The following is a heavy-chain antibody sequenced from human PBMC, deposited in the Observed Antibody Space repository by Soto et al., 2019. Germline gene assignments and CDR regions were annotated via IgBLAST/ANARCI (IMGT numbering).Heavy chain of an antibody. Sequence: SGGSLRLSCEVSGLSFSSRWMSWVRQAPGKGLEWVADIDPVGSQVVYVASVMGRFTVSRDNAKKSLFLQMNSLRVEDTAFYYCARDHAWGSLDYWGLGTLVIVSS. CDR3: ARDHAWGSLDY. D-gene: IGHD7-27*01. J-gene: IGHJ4*02. V-gene: IGHV3-7*01. CDR1: GLSFSSRW. CDR2: IDPVGSQV.